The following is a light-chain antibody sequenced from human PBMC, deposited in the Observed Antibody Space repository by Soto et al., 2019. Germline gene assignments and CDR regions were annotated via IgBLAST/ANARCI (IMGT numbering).Light chain of an antibody. J-gene: IGKJ4*01. CDR3: QQRSHGLT. CDR2: GAS. CDR1: QTVPSR. V-gene: IGKV3-15*01. Sequence: EIVMTQSPATLSVSPGEGVTLSCRASQTVPSRIAWYQQKPGQAPSLLIYGASTRATGVPDRFSGTGSGTEFTLTISSLEPEDFAVYYCQQRSHGLTFGGGTKVDIK.